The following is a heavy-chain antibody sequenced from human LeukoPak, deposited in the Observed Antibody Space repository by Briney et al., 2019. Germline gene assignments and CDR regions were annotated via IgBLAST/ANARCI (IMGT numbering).Heavy chain of an antibody. CDR1: GFTFSNAW. Sequence: PGGSLRLSCAASGFTFSNAWMSWVRQAPEKGLEWVGRIKSKTDGGTTDYAAPVKGRFTISRDDSKNTLYLQMNSLKTEDTAVYYCTTVLVCSSTSCSDYWGQGTLVTVSS. CDR2: IKSKTDGGTT. CDR3: TTVLVCSSTSCSDY. V-gene: IGHV3-15*01. J-gene: IGHJ4*02. D-gene: IGHD2-2*01.